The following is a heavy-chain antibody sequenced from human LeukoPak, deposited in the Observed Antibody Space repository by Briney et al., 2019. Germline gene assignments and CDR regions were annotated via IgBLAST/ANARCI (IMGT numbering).Heavy chain of an antibody. V-gene: IGHV1-2*02. Sequence: ASVKVSCKASGYTFTGYYMHWVRQAPGQGLEWMGWINPTSGVTNYAQKFQGRVTMTRDTSISTAYMELSRLRSDDTALYYCASDSSGYFPFNWFDPWGQGTLVTVSS. CDR2: INPTSGVT. CDR3: ASDSSGYFPFNWFDP. D-gene: IGHD3-22*01. J-gene: IGHJ5*02. CDR1: GYTFTGYY.